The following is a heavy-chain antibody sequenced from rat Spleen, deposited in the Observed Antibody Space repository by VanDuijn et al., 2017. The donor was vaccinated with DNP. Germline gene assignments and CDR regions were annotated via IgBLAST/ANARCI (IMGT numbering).Heavy chain of an antibody. J-gene: IGHJ1*01. V-gene: IGHV5S10*01. CDR1: GITFSDYN. CDR2: IVYDGTRT. CDR3: ARGSGTYYWYFDF. D-gene: IGHD4-4*01. Sequence: EVQLVESGGGLVQPGRSLKLSCAASGITFSDYNMAWVRQAPKKGLEWVATIVYDGTRTYYRDSVKGRFTISRDNAKSTLYLQMDSLSSEDMATYYCARGSGTYYWYFDFWGPGTMVTVSS.